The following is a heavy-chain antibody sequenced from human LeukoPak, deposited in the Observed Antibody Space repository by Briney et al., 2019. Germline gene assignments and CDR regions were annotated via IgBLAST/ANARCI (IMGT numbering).Heavy chain of an antibody. J-gene: IGHJ5*02. V-gene: IGHV1-8*02. Sequence: ASVKVFCKTSGYTFTNYDINWVRQATGQGLEWMGWMNPNSGNTGYAQKFQGRVTMTRNTSISTAYMDLSSLTSEDTAVYYCTIGKLASRRGSWFDPWGQGTLVTVSS. D-gene: IGHD6-6*01. CDR3: TIGKLASRRGSWFDP. CDR1: GYTFTNYD. CDR2: MNPNSGNT.